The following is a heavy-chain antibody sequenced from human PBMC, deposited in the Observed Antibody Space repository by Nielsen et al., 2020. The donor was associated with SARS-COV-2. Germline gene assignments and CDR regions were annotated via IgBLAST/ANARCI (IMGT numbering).Heavy chain of an antibody. J-gene: IGHJ3*02. CDR3: ARASDYSNYDAFDI. D-gene: IGHD4-11*01. Sequence: GESLKISCAASGFTFSSYWMNWVRQAPGKGLEWVANIKQDGSEKYYADSVKGRFTISRDNSKNTLYLQMNSLRAEDTAVYYCARASDYSNYDAFDIWGQGTMVTVSS. CDR1: GFTFSSYW. V-gene: IGHV3-7*01. CDR2: IKQDGSEK.